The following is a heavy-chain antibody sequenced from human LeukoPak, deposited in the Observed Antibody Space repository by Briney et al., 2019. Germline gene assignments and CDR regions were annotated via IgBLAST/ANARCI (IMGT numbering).Heavy chain of an antibody. J-gene: IGHJ4*02. Sequence: GGSLRLSCAASGFTFSSYAMGWVRQAPGKGLEWVSAITASGGNTYYADSVKGRFTISRDNSKNTLYLQMNSLRAEDTAVYYCAKGYYDSSGYLGYWGQGTLVTVSS. CDR2: ITASGGNT. CDR3: AKGYYDSSGYLGY. V-gene: IGHV3-23*01. D-gene: IGHD3-22*01. CDR1: GFTFSSYA.